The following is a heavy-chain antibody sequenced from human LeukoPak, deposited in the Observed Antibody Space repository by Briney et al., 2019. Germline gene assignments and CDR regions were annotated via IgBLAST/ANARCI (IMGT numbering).Heavy chain of an antibody. CDR1: GYTFTNYA. J-gene: IGHJ6*02. Sequence: ASVKVSCKASGYTFTNYAINWVRQAPGQGLEWMGWINTDTGNPTYAQGFTGRFVFSLDTSVSTTYLQISSLKAEDTAVYYCARGYYGNYFGMDVWGQGTTVTVSS. D-gene: IGHD4-17*01. CDR3: ARGYYGNYFGMDV. V-gene: IGHV7-4-1*02. CDR2: INTDTGNP.